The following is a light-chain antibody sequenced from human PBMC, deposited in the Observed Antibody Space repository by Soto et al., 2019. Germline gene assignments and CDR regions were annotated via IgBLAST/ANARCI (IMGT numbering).Light chain of an antibody. CDR1: SSDVGAYNS. CDR2: EVS. CDR3: SSYRSSSTYV. Sequence: QSALTQPASVSGSPGQSITISCTGTSSDVGAYNSVSWYQQYPGKAPKLMMYEVSNRPSGVSDRLSGSNSGNTASLTISGLQTGDEADYYCSSYRSSSTYVFGTGTKLTVL. V-gene: IGLV2-14*01. J-gene: IGLJ1*01.